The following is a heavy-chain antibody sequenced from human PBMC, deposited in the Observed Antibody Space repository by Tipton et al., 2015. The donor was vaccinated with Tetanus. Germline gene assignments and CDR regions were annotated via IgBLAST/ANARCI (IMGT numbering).Heavy chain of an antibody. Sequence: QLVQSGGGVVRPGGSLRLSCAASGFTFDDYGMSWVRQAPGKGLEWVGYIYYSGSTNYNPSLKSRVTISVDTSKNQFSLKLSSVTAADTAVYYCARRSFLVRGGYYFDYWGQGTLVTVSS. CDR3: ARRSFLVRGGYYFDY. CDR1: GFTFDDYG. D-gene: IGHD6-13*01. J-gene: IGHJ4*02. V-gene: IGHV4-59*08. CDR2: IYYSGST.